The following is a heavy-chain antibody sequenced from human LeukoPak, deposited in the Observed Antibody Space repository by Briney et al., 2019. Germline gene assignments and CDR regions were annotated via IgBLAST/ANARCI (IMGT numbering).Heavy chain of an antibody. V-gene: IGHV3-33*01. CDR2: IWYDGSNE. J-gene: IGHJ3*01. CDR1: GFTFSSYG. Sequence: GGSLRLSCAASGFTFSSYGMHWVRQAPGKGLEWVAVIWYDGSNEYYADAVKGRFIISRDNSKNTVHLQMNSLRVEDTSVYYCAREISMFVNAFDLWGQGTLVAVSS. D-gene: IGHD3-10*02. CDR3: AREISMFVNAFDL.